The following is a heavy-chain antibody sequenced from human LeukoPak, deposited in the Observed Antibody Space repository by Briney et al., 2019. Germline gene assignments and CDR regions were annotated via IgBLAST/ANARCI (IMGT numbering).Heavy chain of an antibody. CDR2: ISNNGGYT. CDR3: AKQLGYCSDGSCYFPY. J-gene: IGHJ4*02. V-gene: IGHV3-23*01. D-gene: IGHD2-15*01. Sequence: PGGSLRLSCAASEFDFSFYWMSWVRQAPGKGLEWVSAISNNGGYTYYADSVQGRFTISRDNSKSTLCLQMNSLRAEDTAVYYCAKQLGYCSDGSCYFPYWGQGTLVTVSS. CDR1: EFDFSFYW.